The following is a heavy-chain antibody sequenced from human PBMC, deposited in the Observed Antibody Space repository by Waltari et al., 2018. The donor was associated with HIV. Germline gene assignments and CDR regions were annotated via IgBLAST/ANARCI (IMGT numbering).Heavy chain of an antibody. CDR1: GYTFTNYD. CDR3: ARNSSGRGNRYVYYGRDV. Sequence: QVELVQSGPEVKRPGASVKISCKTSGYTFTNYDINWVRQATGQGLEWLGWSNRNGGNTGYQYKCEARVIMTGDTAMTTAYREVTGLTPEDTAIYYCARNSSGRGNRYVYYGRDVWGQGTAVTVSS. CDR2: SNRNGGNT. V-gene: IGHV1-8*01. J-gene: IGHJ6*02. D-gene: IGHD3-22*01.